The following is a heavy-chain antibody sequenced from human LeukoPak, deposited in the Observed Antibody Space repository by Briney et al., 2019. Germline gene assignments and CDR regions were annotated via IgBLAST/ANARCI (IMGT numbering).Heavy chain of an antibody. J-gene: IGHJ4*02. CDR2: IYYSGST. CDR3: ARRNYYDSSGYYPYFDY. V-gene: IGHV4-59*01. D-gene: IGHD3-22*01. CDR1: GGSINSYY. Sequence: SETLSLTCTVSGGSINSYYYNWIRQPPGKGLEWIGYIYYSGSTNYNPSLKSRVTISIDTSKNQFSLRLSSVTAADTAVYYCARRNYYDSSGYYPYFDYWGQGTLVTVSS.